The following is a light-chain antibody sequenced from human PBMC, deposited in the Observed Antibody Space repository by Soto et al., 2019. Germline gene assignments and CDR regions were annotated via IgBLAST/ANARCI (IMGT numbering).Light chain of an antibody. J-gene: IGLJ1*01. V-gene: IGLV2-23*02. CDR2: EVS. CDR3: CSYAGSRXPLI. Sequence: QSALTQAASVSGSPGQSITISCTGTSSDVGSYNLVSWYQQHPGKAPKLMIYEVSKRPSGLSNRFSGSKSGNTASLTISGXQAEDEADYYCCSYAGSRXPLIFGTGTKX. CDR1: SSDVGSYNL.